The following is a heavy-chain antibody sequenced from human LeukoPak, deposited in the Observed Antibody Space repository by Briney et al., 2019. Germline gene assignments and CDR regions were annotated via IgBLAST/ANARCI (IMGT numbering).Heavy chain of an antibody. V-gene: IGHV5-51*01. Sequence: GESLKISCKGSGYSFTSYWIGWVRQMPGKGLEWMGIIYPGDSDTRYSPSFQGQVTISADKSISTAYLQWSSLKASDTAMYYCARHLSDYSSGSYYGDYWGQGTLVTVSS. CDR3: ARHLSDYSSGSYYGDY. D-gene: IGHD3-10*01. J-gene: IGHJ4*02. CDR2: IYPGDSDT. CDR1: GYSFTSYW.